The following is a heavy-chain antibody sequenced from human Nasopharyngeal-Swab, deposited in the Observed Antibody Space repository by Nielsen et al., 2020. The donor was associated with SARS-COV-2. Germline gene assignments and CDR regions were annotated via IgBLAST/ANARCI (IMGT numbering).Heavy chain of an antibody. Sequence: SQTLSLTCAISGDSVSSNSAAWNWIRQSPSRGLEWLGRTYYRSKWYNDYAVSVKSRITINPDTSKNQFPLQLNSVTPEDTAVYYCARDRDIYCSSTSCSSYYYYYGMDVWGQGTTVTVSS. CDR2: TYYRSKWYN. CDR3: ARDRDIYCSSTSCSSYYYYYGMDV. D-gene: IGHD2-2*01. CDR1: GDSVSSNSAA. V-gene: IGHV6-1*01. J-gene: IGHJ6*02.